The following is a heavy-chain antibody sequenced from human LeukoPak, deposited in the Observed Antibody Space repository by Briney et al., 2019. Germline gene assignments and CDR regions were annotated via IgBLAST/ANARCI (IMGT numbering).Heavy chain of an antibody. CDR1: GFTFGDYA. Sequence: SGGSLRLSCTASGFTFGDYAMSWFRQAPEKGLEWLGFIRSKTYRGTTEFAASVQGRFTISRDDSKGIAYLQMNSLSTKDPAVCYCARLTGGSLYFGSGSWLDYWGQGSLVTVSS. CDR2: IRSKTYRGTT. D-gene: IGHD3-10*01. V-gene: IGHV3-49*03. CDR3: ARLTGGSLYFGSGSWLDY. J-gene: IGHJ4*02.